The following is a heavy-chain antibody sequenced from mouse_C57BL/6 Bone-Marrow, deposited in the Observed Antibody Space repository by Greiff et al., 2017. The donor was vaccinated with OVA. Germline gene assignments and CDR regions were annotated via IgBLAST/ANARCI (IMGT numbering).Heavy chain of an antibody. CDR1: GYTFTSYW. CDR3: TQPGDWVYAMDY. Sequence: VQLQQSGTVLERPGASVKMSCKTSGYTFTSYWMHWVKQRPGQGLEWIGAIYPGNSDTSYNQKFKGKAKLTAVTSASTAYMELSSLTNEDSAVYYCTQPGDWVYAMDYWGQGTSVTVSS. J-gene: IGHJ4*01. D-gene: IGHD4-1*01. CDR2: IYPGNSDT. V-gene: IGHV1-5*01.